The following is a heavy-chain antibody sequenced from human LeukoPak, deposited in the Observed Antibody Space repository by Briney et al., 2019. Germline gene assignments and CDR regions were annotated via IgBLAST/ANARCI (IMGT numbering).Heavy chain of an antibody. J-gene: IGHJ4*02. CDR1: GFTFDDYA. D-gene: IGHD3-10*01. CDR2: ISWNSGSI. V-gene: IGHV3-9*01. CDR3: AKDGNFLMVRGLKGYFDY. Sequence: GGSLRLSCAASGFTFDDYAMHWVRQAPGKGLEWVSGISWNSGSIGYADSVKGRFTISRDNAKNSLYLQMNSLRAEGTALYYCAKDGNFLMVRGLKGYFDYWGQGTLVTVSS.